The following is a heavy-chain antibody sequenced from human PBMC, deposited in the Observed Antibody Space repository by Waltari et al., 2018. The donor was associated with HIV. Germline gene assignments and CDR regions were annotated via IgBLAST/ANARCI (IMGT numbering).Heavy chain of an antibody. CDR2: MSGSGGST. CDR1: GFTFRNYG. D-gene: IGHD6-13*01. Sequence: EVQVLESGGALVQPGGSLRLSCAASGFTFRNYGMSWVCQAPGKGLEWVSTMSGSGGSTYYADSVKGRFTVSRDNSKNTLYLQMNSLRADDTAVYFCVKEHQYSHSWYSYYGMDVWGQGTTVTVSS. J-gene: IGHJ6*02. V-gene: IGHV3-23*01. CDR3: VKEHQYSHSWYSYYGMDV.